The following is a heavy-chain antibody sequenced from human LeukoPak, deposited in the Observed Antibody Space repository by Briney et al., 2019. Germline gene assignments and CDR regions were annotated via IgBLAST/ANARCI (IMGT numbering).Heavy chain of an antibody. J-gene: IGHJ6*03. CDR1: GYTFTGYY. D-gene: IGHD6-6*01. CDR3: ATWGGPYSSSSLYYMDV. V-gene: IGHV1-2*02. CDR2: INPNSGGT. Sequence: ASVKVSCKASGYTFTGYYMHWVRQAPGQGLEWMGWINPNSGGTNYAQKFQGRVTMTRDTSISTAYMELSRLRSDDTAVYYCATWGGPYSSSSLYYMDVWGKGTTVTVPS.